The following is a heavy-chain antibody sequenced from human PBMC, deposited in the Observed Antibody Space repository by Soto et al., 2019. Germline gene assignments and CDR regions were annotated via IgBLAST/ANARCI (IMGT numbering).Heavy chain of an antibody. CDR2: ISSGRRGSRSQM. D-gene: IGHD1-26*01. CDR1: GFTFSDYS. J-gene: IGHJ4*02. V-gene: IGHV3-21*04. Sequence: GGSLRLSCAASGFTFSDYSMNWVRQAPGKGLEWISYISSGRRGSRSQMYDADSVQGRFTISRDNAKNTLFLQMNSLRAEDTAVYYCARRGGASSYDYWGQGTLVTVSS. CDR3: ARRGGASSYDY.